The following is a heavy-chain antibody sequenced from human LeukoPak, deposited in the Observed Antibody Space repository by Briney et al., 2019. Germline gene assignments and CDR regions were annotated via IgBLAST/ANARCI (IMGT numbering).Heavy chain of an antibody. CDR3: ASHLRKEPYYYYLDV. V-gene: IGHV4-4*07. CDR1: GGSISSYY. J-gene: IGHJ6*03. CDR2: IYTSGST. Sequence: SETLSLTCTVSGGSISSYYWSWIRQPAGKGLEWIGRIYTSGSTNYNPSLKSRVTMSVDTSKNQFSLKLSSVTAADTAVYYCASHLRKEPYYYYLDVWGKGTTVTVSS. D-gene: IGHD1-26*01.